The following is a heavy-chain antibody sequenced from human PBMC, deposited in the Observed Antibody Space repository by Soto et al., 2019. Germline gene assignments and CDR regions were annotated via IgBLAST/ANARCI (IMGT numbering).Heavy chain of an antibody. Sequence: SETLSLTCTVSGGSISSGGYYWSWIRQHPGKGLEWIGYIYYSGSTYYNPSLKSRVTISVDTSKNQFSLKLSSVTAADTAVYYCARVGDSSGFADAFDIWGQGTMVTVSS. V-gene: IGHV4-31*03. D-gene: IGHD3-22*01. CDR2: IYYSGST. J-gene: IGHJ3*02. CDR1: GGSISSGGYY. CDR3: ARVGDSSGFADAFDI.